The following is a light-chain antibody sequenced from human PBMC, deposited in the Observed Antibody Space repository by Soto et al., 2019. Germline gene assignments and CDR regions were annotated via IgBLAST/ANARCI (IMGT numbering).Light chain of an antibody. Sequence: NFMLTQPHSVSESPGKTVTISCTRSSGSIASNYVQWYQQRPGSAPTTVIYEDNQRPSGVPDRFSGSIDSSSNSASLTISGLMTEDEADYYCQSYDSSTPVVFGGGTKLTVL. V-gene: IGLV6-57*03. J-gene: IGLJ2*01. CDR2: EDN. CDR1: SGSIASNY. CDR3: QSYDSSTPVV.